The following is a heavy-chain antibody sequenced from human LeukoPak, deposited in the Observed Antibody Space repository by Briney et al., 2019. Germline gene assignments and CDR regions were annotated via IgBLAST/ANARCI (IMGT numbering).Heavy chain of an antibody. D-gene: IGHD7-27*01. V-gene: IGHV3-7*01. J-gene: IGHJ4*02. CDR3: ARDLNWETY. CDR2: IKTDGSLT. CDR1: GFTFDDYG. Sequence: PGGSLRLSCAASGFTFDDYGMSWDRQAPGKGLEWVANIKTDGSLTYYVDSVKGRFTISRDNAKNSLYLQMNSLRAEDTAVYYCARDLNWETYWGQGTLVSVSS.